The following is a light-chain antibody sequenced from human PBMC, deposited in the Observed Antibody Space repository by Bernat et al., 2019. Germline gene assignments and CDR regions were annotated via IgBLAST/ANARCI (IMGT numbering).Light chain of an antibody. V-gene: IGKV1-5*03. CDR3: QQYHRFSRT. CDR2: LAS. CDR1: ESIDSY. J-gene: IGKJ1*01. Sequence: DIQMTQSPSTLSVSVGDRVTITCRASESIDSYLAWYQQKAGKAPNLLIYLASTLESGVPSRFSGGGSGTDFTLTISGLQPDDSATYYCQQYHRFSRTFGQGTKVEI.